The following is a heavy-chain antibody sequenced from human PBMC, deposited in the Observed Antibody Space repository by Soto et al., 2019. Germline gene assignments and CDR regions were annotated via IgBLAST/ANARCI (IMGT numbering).Heavy chain of an antibody. D-gene: IGHD6-13*01. CDR1: GLSFNDSA. J-gene: IGHJ6*02. Sequence: EVQLVESGGGLVQPGGSLKLSCAAAGLSFNDSALHWVRQVSGKGLEWVGRIRSKANSYATIYAASVKGRFTMSRDDSKNTAYLQMNSPKIEDTAVYYCSRKLDGAADRPSHFYGMDVWGHGTTVTVSS. CDR3: SRKLDGAADRPSHFYGMDV. V-gene: IGHV3-73*02. CDR2: IRSKANSYAT.